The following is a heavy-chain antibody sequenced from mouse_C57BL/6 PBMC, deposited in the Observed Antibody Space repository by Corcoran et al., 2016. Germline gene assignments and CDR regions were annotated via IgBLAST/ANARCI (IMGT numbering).Heavy chain of an antibody. CDR1: GYTFTTYG. CDR2: INTYSGVP. Sequence: QIQLVQSGPELKKPGETVKISCKASGYTFTTYGMSWVKQAPGKGLKWMGWINTYSGVPTYADDFKGRFAFSLETSASTAYLQINNLKNEDTATYFCAREDYGTLGYWGQGTTLTVSS. CDR3: AREDYGTLGY. D-gene: IGHD2-1*01. J-gene: IGHJ2*01. V-gene: IGHV9-3*01.